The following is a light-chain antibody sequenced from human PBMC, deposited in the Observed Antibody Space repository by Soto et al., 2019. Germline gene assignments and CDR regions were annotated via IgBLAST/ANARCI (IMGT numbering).Light chain of an antibody. V-gene: IGLV2-23*02. CDR2: EVS. Sequence: QAVVTQPASVSGSPGQSITISCTGTSSDVGSYNLVSWYQQYPGKAPKLMIYEVSKRPSGVSNRFSGSKSGNTASLTISGLQAEDEADYYCCSYAGSRAVVFGGGTKLTVL. CDR3: CSYAGSRAVV. J-gene: IGLJ2*01. CDR1: SSDVGSYNL.